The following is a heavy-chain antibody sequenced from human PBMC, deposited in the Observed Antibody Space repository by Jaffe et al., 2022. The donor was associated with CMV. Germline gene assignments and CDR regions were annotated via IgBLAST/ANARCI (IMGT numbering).Heavy chain of an antibody. CDR3: VRDRGTGWLDY. D-gene: IGHD6-19*01. CDR2: ISRGGSIE. Sequence: EVQLVESGGGLVQPGGSLRLSCAASGFSFSSYELSWVRQAPGKGLEWISYISRGGSIESYADSVQGRFTISRDNAKNSMHLQMNSLRADDTAVYYCVRDRGTGWLDYWGQGTLVTVSS. V-gene: IGHV3-48*03. CDR1: GFSFSSYE. J-gene: IGHJ4*02.